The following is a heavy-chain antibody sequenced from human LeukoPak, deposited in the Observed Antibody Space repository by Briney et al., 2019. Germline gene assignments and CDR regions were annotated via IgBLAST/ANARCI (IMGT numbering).Heavy chain of an antibody. D-gene: IGHD2-15*01. CDR3: ARDLGYCSGRACYSVFDY. J-gene: IGHJ4*02. V-gene: IGHV3-7*01. CDR1: GFTSSSYW. Sequence: PGGSLRLSCAASGFTSSSYWMGWVRQAPGKGPEWVAHIKEDGSEKYYVDSVKGRFTMFRDNAKNSLYLQMNSLRAEDTALYYCARDLGYCSGRACYSVFDYWGQGTLVTVAS. CDR2: IKEDGSEK.